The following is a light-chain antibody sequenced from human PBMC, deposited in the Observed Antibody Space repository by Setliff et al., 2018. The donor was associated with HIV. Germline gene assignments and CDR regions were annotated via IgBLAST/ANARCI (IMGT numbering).Light chain of an antibody. CDR2: QAT. Sequence: ALPQPASVSGSPGQSITISCTGTSSDVGRYNLVSWYQQHPGKAPKLMIYQATKRPSGVSNRFSGSKSGNTASLTISGLQAEDEADYYCCSNTGSNTYVFGTGTKVTVL. V-gene: IGLV2-23*01. CDR3: CSNTGSNTYV. CDR1: SSDVGRYNL. J-gene: IGLJ1*01.